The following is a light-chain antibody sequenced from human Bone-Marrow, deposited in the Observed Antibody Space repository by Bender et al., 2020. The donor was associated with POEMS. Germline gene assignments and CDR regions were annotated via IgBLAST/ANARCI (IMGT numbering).Light chain of an antibody. Sequence: QSALTQPPSASGSLGQSVTISCTGTGSDIGGYNYVSWYQQHPGKAPKLIIYEVTKRPSGVPDRFSGSKSGTSASLAITGLQAEDEAEYYCQSYDRSLSGYVFGTGTKVTVL. J-gene: IGLJ1*01. CDR1: GSDIGGYNY. CDR2: EVT. CDR3: QSYDRSLSGYV. V-gene: IGLV2-8*01.